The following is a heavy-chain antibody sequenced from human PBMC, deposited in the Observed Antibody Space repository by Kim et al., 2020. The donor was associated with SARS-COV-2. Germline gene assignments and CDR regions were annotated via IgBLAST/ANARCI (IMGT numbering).Heavy chain of an antibody. V-gene: IGHV1-3*01. D-gene: IGHD4-4*01. Sequence: TKYSQKFQGRDTITRDTSANTAYMDRRSLTFEDTAIYYCARDMNPTVYDYWGQGTLVTVSS. CDR2: T. CDR3: ARDMNPTVYDY. J-gene: IGHJ4*02.